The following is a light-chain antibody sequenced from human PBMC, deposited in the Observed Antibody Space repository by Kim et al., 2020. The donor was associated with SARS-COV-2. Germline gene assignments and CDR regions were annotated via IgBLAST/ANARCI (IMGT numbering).Light chain of an antibody. CDR1: QSVSSN. CDR3: QQYNNWPPLT. V-gene: IGKV3-15*01. J-gene: IGKJ3*01. Sequence: EIVMTQSPATLSVSPGERATLSCRASQSVSSNLAWYHQKPGQPPRFLIYGASTRATGIPARFSGSGSGTEFTLTISSLQSEDFAVYYCQQYNNWPPLTFGPGTKVDIK. CDR2: GAS.